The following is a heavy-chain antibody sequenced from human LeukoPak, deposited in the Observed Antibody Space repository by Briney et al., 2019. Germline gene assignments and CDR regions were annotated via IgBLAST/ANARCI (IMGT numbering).Heavy chain of an antibody. CDR3: ARGEWSSSPFDY. J-gene: IGHJ4*02. D-gene: IGHD6-6*01. Sequence: GGSLRLSCAASGFTVSSYSMNWVRQAPGKGLEWVSSISSSSSYIYYADSVKGRFTVSRDNAKNSLYLQMNSLRAEDTAVYYCARGEWSSSPFDYWGQGTLVTVSS. CDR1: GFTVSSYS. CDR2: ISSSSSYI. V-gene: IGHV3-21*01.